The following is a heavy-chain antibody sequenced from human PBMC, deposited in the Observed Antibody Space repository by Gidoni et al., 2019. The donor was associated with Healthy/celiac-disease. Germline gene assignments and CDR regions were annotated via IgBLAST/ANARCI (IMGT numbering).Heavy chain of an antibody. J-gene: IGHJ5*02. V-gene: IGHV4-61*02. D-gene: IGHD3-22*01. CDR2: IYTSGST. CDR3: ARDDYYYDNKGFDP. Sequence: QVQLQESGPGLVKPSQTLSLTCTVSGGSISSGSYYWSWIRQPAGKGLEWIGRIYTSGSTNYNPSLKSRVTISVDTSKNQFSLKLSSVTAADTAVYYCARDDYYYDNKGFDPWGQGTLVTVSS. CDR1: GGSISSGSYY.